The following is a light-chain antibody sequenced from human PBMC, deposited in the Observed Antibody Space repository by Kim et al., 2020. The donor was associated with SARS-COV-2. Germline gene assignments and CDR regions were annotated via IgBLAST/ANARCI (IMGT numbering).Light chain of an antibody. CDR2: RDN. CDR1: RNNVGNEG. CDR3: SAWDYSLTAWV. V-gene: IGLV10-54*01. Sequence: QTATLTCAGNRNNVGNEGAAWLQQHQGHPPKLLSYRDNSRPSGISERLSASRSGNTASLTITGLQPEDEADYYCSAWDYSLTAWVFGGGTQLTVL. J-gene: IGLJ3*02.